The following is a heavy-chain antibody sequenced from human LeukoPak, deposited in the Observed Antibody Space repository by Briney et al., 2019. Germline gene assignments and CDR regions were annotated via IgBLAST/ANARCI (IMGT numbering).Heavy chain of an antibody. CDR3: AKDYGYSSSWYDY. Sequence: GRSLRLSCEAPGCTFDDYGMRWVRQAPGKGLELVSTISWNSASVGYVDSVKGRFTISRDNAKKTLYLQMNSLRPEDTALYYCAKDYGYSSSWYDYWGQGTLVTVSS. J-gene: IGHJ4*02. CDR1: GCTFDDYG. V-gene: IGHV3-9*01. D-gene: IGHD6-13*01. CDR2: ISWNSASV.